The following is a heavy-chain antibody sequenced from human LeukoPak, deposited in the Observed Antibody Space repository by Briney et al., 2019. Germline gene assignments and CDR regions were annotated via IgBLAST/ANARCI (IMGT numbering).Heavy chain of an antibody. V-gene: IGHV4-39*01. D-gene: IGHD3-9*01. CDR1: GGSIGTTNYY. CDR3: ARQRADYFYYYVDV. Sequence: SETLSLTCTVSGGSIGTTNYYWGWLRQPPGKGLEWIGSIYYSETTYDNPSLESRVTISIETSKNQFSLKLSSVTAADTAVDYCARQRADYFYYYVDVWGKGTTVTVS. CDR2: IYYSETT. J-gene: IGHJ6*03.